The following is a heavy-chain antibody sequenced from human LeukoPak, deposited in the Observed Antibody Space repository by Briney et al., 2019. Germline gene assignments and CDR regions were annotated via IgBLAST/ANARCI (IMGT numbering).Heavy chain of an antibody. CDR2: IYHSGST. J-gene: IGHJ6*03. CDR1: GGSISSGGYY. Sequence: SQTLSLTCTVSGGSISSGGYYWSWIRQPPGKGLEWIGYIYHSGSTYYNPSLKSRVTISVDRSKNQFSLKLSSVTAADTAVYYCAREGYLPTSQYYYDSSGYYYYYYYMDVWGKGTTVTVSS. D-gene: IGHD3-22*01. V-gene: IGHV4-30-2*01. CDR3: AREGYLPTSQYYYDSSGYYYYYYYMDV.